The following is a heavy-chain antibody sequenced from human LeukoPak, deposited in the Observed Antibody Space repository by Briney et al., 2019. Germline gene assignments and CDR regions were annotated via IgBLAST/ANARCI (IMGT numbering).Heavy chain of an antibody. CDR3: ARDSRAVEMATIGDY. CDR2: ISGSGGST. Sequence: GGSLRLSCAASGFTFSSYAMSWVRQAPGKGLEWVSAISGSGGSTYYADSVKGRFTISRDNSKNTLYLQMNSLRAEDTAVYYCARDSRAVEMATIGDYWGQGTLVTVSS. D-gene: IGHD5-24*01. J-gene: IGHJ4*02. V-gene: IGHV3-23*01. CDR1: GFTFSSYA.